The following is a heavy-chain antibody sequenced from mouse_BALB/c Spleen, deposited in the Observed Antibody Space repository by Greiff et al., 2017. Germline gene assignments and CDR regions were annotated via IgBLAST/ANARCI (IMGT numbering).Heavy chain of an antibody. CDR2: ILPGSGST. CDR3: ARYGSSRGYFDY. J-gene: IGHJ2*01. V-gene: IGHV1-9*01. Sequence: QVQLQQSGAELMKPGASVKISCKATGYTFSSYWIEWVKQRPGHGLEWIGEILPGSGSTNYNEKFKGKATFTADTSSNTAYMQLSSLTSEDSAVYYCARYGSSRGYFDYWGQGTTLTVSS. D-gene: IGHD1-1*01. CDR1: GYTFSSYW.